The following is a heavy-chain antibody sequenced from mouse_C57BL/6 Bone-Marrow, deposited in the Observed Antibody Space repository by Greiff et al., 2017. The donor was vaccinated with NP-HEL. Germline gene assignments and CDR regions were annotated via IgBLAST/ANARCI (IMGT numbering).Heavy chain of an antibody. CDR3: ARISRWLLLAY. J-gene: IGHJ3*01. CDR2: INPSTGGT. CDR1: GYSFTGYY. D-gene: IGHD2-3*01. V-gene: IGHV1-42*01. Sequence: EVQLQQSGPELVKPGASVKISCKASGYSFTGYYMNWVKQSPEKSLEWIGEINPSTGGTTYNQKFKAKATLTVDKSSSTAYMQLKSLTSEDSAVYYCARISRWLLLAYWGQGTLVTVSA.